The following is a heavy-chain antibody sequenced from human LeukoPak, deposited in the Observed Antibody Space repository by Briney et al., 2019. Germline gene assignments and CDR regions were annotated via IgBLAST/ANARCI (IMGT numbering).Heavy chain of an antibody. CDR1: GGSISSGGYS. D-gene: IGHD4-23*01. V-gene: IGHV4-30-2*01. J-gene: IGHJ5*02. CDR3: ARGKLTEFDP. CDR2: IYHSGST. Sequence: SQTLSLTCAVSGGSISSGGYSWSWLRQPQGKGLEWIGYIYHSGSTYYNPSLKSRVTISVDRSKNQFSLKLSSVTAADTAVYYCARGKLTEFDPWGQGTLVTVSS.